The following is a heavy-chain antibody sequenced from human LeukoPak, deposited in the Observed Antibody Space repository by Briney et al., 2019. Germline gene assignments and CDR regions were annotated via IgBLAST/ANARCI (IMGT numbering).Heavy chain of an antibody. CDR1: GYSFSTNM. J-gene: IGHJ4*02. CDR3: MSAHGY. V-gene: IGHV3-7*01. CDR2: ILPGGRES. Sequence: SGGSLSLSCVVSGYSFSTNMMTWVRQAPGKGLEWVATILPGGRESYRVDSVKGRFTISRDNAKNSLYLQMNILRAEDTAVYYCMSAHGYWGQGTLVTVT.